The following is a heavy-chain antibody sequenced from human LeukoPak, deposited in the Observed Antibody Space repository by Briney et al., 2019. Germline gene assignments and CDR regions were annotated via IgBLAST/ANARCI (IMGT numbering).Heavy chain of an antibody. J-gene: IGHJ4*02. CDR1: GGSISSYS. Sequence: SETLSLTCAVSGGSISSYSWSWIRQPAGKGLEWIGRIYTSGSTNYNPSLKSRVTMSLDTSKNQFSLKLTSVTAPDTAVYYCAREGGPYRPLDYSGQGTLVTVSS. CDR3: AREGGPYRPLDY. CDR2: IYTSGST. V-gene: IGHV4-4*07.